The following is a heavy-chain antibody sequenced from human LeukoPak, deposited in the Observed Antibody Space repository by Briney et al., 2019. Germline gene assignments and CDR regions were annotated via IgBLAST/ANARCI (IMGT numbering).Heavy chain of an antibody. D-gene: IGHD4-17*01. CDR2: INPNSGGT. V-gene: IGHV1-2*02. Sequence: ASVKVSCKASGYTFTSYGISWVRQAPGQGLEWMGWINPNSGGTNYAQKFQGRVTMTRDTSISTAYMELSRLRSDDTAVYYCARGGKLRSPDYWGQGTLVTVSS. CDR1: GYTFTSYG. J-gene: IGHJ4*02. CDR3: ARGGKLRSPDY.